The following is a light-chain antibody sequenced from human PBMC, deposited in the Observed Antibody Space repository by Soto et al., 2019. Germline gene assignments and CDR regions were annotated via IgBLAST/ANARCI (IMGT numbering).Light chain of an antibody. CDR2: GAS. J-gene: IGKJ5*01. Sequence: ELVMTQSPVTLSVSPGERATLSCRASQSVSNNLAWYQQKPGQAPSLLIYGASTRATGIPARFSGSGSGTEFILTISSLQSEDFAVYYCQQYNNWPPFTFGQGTRLEIK. CDR3: QQYNNWPPFT. CDR1: QSVSNN. V-gene: IGKV3-15*01.